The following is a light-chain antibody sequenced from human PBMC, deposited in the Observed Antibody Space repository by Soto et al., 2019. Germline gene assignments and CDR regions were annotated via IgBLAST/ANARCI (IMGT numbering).Light chain of an antibody. J-gene: IGKJ5*01. CDR1: QDISNY. Sequence: DIQLTQSPSFLSASVGDRVTITCRASQDISNYLAWYQQKPGKAPNLLIYVASTLQSGAPSRFSGSGSGTEFTLTISSLQPEDLATYYCQQLFSFPPTFGQGTRLEMK. CDR3: QQLFSFPPT. V-gene: IGKV1-9*01. CDR2: VAS.